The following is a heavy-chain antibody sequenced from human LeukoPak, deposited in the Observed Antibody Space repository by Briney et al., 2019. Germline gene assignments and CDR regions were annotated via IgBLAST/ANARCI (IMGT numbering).Heavy chain of an antibody. V-gene: IGHV4-61*05. D-gene: IGHD6-13*01. Sequence: SETLSLTCTVSGGSISSSSYYWSWLRQPPGKGLEWIGYIYYSGSTNYNPSLKSRVTISVDTSKNQFSLKLSSVTAADTAVYYCARHGFAAAPGPPFDYWGQGTLVTVSS. CDR1: GGSISSSSYY. CDR3: ARHGFAAAPGPPFDY. CDR2: IYYSGST. J-gene: IGHJ4*02.